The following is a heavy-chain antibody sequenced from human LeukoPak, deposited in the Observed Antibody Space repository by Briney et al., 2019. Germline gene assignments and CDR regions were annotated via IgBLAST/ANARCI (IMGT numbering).Heavy chain of an antibody. CDR1: GFTFSSYA. Sequence: GGSLRLSCAASGFTFSSYAMHWVRQAPGKGLEWVAAISYDGSNKKYADSVKGRFTTSRDNSKNMLYLQMNSLRAEDRTVYYCARGVRIAVAGYIDYWGQGTLVTVSS. CDR3: ARGVRIAVAGYIDY. CDR2: ISYDGSNK. V-gene: IGHV3-30*04. J-gene: IGHJ4*02. D-gene: IGHD6-19*01.